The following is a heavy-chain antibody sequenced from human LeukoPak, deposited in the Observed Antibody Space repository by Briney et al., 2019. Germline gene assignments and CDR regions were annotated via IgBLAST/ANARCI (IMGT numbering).Heavy chain of an antibody. J-gene: IGHJ4*02. V-gene: IGHV1-8*01. Sequence: GASVKVSCKASGYTFTSYDINWVRQAAGQGLEWMGLMNPNSGNTGYAQKFQGRVTMTRNTSISTAYMELSSLRSEDTAVYYCARVGVRGVNGRAYFDYWGQGTLVTVSS. D-gene: IGHD3-10*01. CDR3: ARVGVRGVNGRAYFDY. CDR2: MNPNSGNT. CDR1: GYTFTSYD.